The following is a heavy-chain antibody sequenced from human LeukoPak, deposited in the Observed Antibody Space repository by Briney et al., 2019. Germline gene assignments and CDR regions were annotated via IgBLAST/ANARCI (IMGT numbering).Heavy chain of an antibody. V-gene: IGHV4-31*03. CDR2: KYFSGST. D-gene: IGHD5-12*01. CDR3: ARGGGTGYDYHY. J-gene: IGHJ4*02. Sequence: SQTLSLTCTVSGGSISSGGYYWSWIRQHPGKGPEWIGHKYFSGSTYYNPSLKSRIAISLDTSKNQFSLRLSSVTGPDTAVFYCARGGGTGYDYHYWGQGALVTVSS. CDR1: GGSISSGGYY.